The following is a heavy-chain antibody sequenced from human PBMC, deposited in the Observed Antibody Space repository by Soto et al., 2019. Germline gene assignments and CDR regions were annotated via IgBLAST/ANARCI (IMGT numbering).Heavy chain of an antibody. J-gene: IGHJ5*02. D-gene: IGHD1-26*01. V-gene: IGHV3-21*06. CDR1: FTFNSYS. CDR2: ISSDSAYI. Sequence: EVQLVESGGGLVKPGGSLRLSCSFTFNSYSLNWVRQAPGKGLEGVSSISSDSAYIKYADSVKGRFTISRDNANNFLYLQMSSLRVDDTALYYCTRDQGGSYDSWFDPWGQGTLVTVSS. CDR3: TRDQGGSYDSWFDP.